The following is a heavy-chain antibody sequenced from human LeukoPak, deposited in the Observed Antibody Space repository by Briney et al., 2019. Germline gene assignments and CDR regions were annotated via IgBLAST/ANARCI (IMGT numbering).Heavy chain of an antibody. CDR3: AKDFRGYYDSSGYGS. CDR1: GFTFSSYA. CDR2: ISGSGGST. Sequence: GGSLRLSCAASGFTFSSYAMSWVRQAPGKGLEWVSAISGSGGSTYYADSVKGRFTISRDNSKNTLHLQMNSLRAEDTAVYYCAKDFRGYYDSSGYGSWGQGTLVTVSS. J-gene: IGHJ5*02. V-gene: IGHV3-23*01. D-gene: IGHD3-22*01.